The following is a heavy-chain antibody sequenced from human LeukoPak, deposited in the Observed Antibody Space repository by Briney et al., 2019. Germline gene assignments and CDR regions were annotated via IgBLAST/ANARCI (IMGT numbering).Heavy chain of an antibody. J-gene: IGHJ4*02. Sequence: GGSLRLSCAASGFTFSTYWMSWVRQVPGKGLEWVANMKPDGSEKHYVDSVKGRFTVSRDNAKNSLYLQMNSLRVEDTAVYYCARIQAADGTFDYWGQGTLVTVSS. D-gene: IGHD1-1*01. CDR1: GFTFSTYW. CDR2: MKPDGSEK. CDR3: ARIQAADGTFDY. V-gene: IGHV3-7*01.